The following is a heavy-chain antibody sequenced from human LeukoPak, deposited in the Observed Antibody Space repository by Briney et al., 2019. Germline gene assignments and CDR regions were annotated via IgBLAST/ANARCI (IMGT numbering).Heavy chain of an antibody. CDR2: ISASGIST. J-gene: IGHJ4*02. V-gene: IGHV3-23*01. Sequence: AGGSLRLSCAASGFTFGSDAMSWVRQAPGKGLEWVSAISASGISTYYADSVKGLFTISRDKSENTLYLRMNSLRAEDTAVYYCAKGYYDSAEGHFDHWGQGTLVTVSS. D-gene: IGHD3-22*01. CDR1: GFTFGSDA. CDR3: AKGYYDSAEGHFDH.